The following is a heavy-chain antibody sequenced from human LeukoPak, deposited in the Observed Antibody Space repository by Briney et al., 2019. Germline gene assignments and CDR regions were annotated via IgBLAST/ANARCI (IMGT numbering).Heavy chain of an antibody. D-gene: IGHD4-17*01. J-gene: IGHJ4*02. V-gene: IGHV4-39*01. CDR2: IYYSGST. CDR1: SGSINSSSYY. CDR3: ARHETTVPYFDY. Sequence: SETLSLTCTVSSGSINSSSYYWGWLRQPPGKGLEWIGSIYYSGSTYYNPSLKSRVTISVDTSKNQFSLKLSSVTAPDTAVYYCARHETTVPYFDYWGQGTLVTVSS.